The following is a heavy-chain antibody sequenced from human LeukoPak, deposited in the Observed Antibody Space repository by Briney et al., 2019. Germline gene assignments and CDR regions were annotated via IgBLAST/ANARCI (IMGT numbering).Heavy chain of an antibody. CDR2: INPNSGGT. J-gene: IGHJ4*02. Sequence: ASVKVSCKASGYTFTGYYMHWVRQAPGQGLEWMGWINPNSGGTNYAQKFQGRVTTTRDTSISTAYMELSSLRSEDTAVYYCAIGAVGFDYWGQGTLVTVSS. V-gene: IGHV1-2*02. D-gene: IGHD2-2*01. CDR3: AIGAVGFDY. CDR1: GYTFTGYY.